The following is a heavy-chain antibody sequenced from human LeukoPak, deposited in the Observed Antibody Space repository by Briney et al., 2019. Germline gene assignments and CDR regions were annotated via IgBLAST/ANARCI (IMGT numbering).Heavy chain of an antibody. CDR3: ARDDSYSNGVDY. D-gene: IGHD4-11*01. Sequence: SETLSLTCTVSGGSISSSSYYWGWIRQPPGKGLEWIGRIYYSGSTNYNPSLKSRVTISVDTSKNQFSLKLSSVTAADPAVYYCARDDSYSNGVDYWGQGTLVTVSS. V-gene: IGHV4-39*07. CDR1: GGSISSSSYY. J-gene: IGHJ4*02. CDR2: IYYSGST.